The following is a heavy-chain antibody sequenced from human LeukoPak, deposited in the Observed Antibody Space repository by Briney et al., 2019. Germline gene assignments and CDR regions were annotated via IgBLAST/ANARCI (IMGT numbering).Heavy chain of an antibody. CDR2: GDYSGGT. Sequence: SETLSLTCTVSGDSFTSVTDYWAWIRQPPGKGLEWIASGDYSGGTYYNPSLESRVAISADMSKNQISLKLTSVTGADTAVYYCARDLTYEGLDSWGQGTLVTVSS. CDR3: ARDLTYEGLDS. D-gene: IGHD2-8*01. J-gene: IGHJ4*02. V-gene: IGHV4-39*07. CDR1: GDSFTSVTDY.